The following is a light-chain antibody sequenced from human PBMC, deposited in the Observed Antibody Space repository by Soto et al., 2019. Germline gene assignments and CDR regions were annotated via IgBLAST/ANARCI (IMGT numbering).Light chain of an antibody. Sequence: DIQMTQSPSSLSASVGDRVTITCQASQDISNYLNWYQQKPGKAPKLLIDDASNLEKVAPSRFSGSGSGKDCTFTISSLQPEDIATYYCQEYDNLPLTFGPGTKVDIK. V-gene: IGKV1-33*01. CDR2: DAS. CDR3: QEYDNLPLT. J-gene: IGKJ3*01. CDR1: QDISNY.